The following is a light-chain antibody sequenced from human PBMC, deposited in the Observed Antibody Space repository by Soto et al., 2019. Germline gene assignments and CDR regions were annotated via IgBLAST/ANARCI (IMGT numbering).Light chain of an antibody. CDR3: QQYCSSPWT. V-gene: IGKV3-20*01. CDR2: GAS. CDR1: QSVSSSY. Sequence: EIVLTQSPGTLSLSPGERATLSCRASQSVSSSYLAWYQLKPGQAPRLLIYGASSMATGIPDRFSGSGSGTDFTLTISSLEPEDVAVYYCQQYCSSPWTFGKGTKVESK. J-gene: IGKJ1*01.